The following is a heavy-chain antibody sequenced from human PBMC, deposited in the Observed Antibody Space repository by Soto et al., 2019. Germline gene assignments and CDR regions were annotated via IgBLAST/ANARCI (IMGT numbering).Heavy chain of an antibody. CDR3: AKDYGSGSSILDY. CDR2: ISYDGSNK. J-gene: IGHJ4*02. V-gene: IGHV3-30*18. Sequence: QVQLVESGGGVVQPGRSLRLSCAASGFTFSSYGMHWVLQAPGKGLEWVAVISYDGSNKYYADSVKGRFTISRDNSKNTLYLQMNSLRAEDTAVYYCAKDYGSGSSILDYWGQGTLVTVSS. D-gene: IGHD3-10*01. CDR1: GFTFSSYG.